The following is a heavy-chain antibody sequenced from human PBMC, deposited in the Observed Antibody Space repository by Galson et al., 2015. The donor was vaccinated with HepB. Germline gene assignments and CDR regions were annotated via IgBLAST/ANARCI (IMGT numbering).Heavy chain of an antibody. D-gene: IGHD6-13*01. CDR2: IGSKANSYAT. Sequence: SLRLSCAASTFIFSTYSMNWVRQAPGKGLEWVGRIGSKANSYATAYTASVKGRFTISRDDSKNTAYLQMNSLRTEDTAVYYCLRLGDLSGYSSSWGQGTLVTVSS. CDR3: LRLGDLSGYSSS. V-gene: IGHV3-73*01. J-gene: IGHJ4*02. CDR1: TFIFSTYS.